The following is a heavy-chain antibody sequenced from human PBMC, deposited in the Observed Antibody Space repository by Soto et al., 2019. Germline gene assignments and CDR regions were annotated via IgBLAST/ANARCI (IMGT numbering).Heavy chain of an antibody. D-gene: IGHD1-26*01. CDR3: AKGGGSARDFDY. CDR2: TSYDGNNK. J-gene: IGHJ4*02. V-gene: IGHV3-30*18. Sequence: LRLSCTGSGFTFGHYGMHWVRQAPGKGLGWVASTSYDGNNKYYADSLKGRFTISRDNSRKMVYLQMTSLGPEDTAVYYCAKGGGSARDFDYWGQGALVTVSS. CDR1: GFTFGHYG.